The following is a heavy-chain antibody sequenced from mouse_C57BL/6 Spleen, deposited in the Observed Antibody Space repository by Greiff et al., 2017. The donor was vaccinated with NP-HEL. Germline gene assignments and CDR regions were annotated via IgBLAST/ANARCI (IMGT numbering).Heavy chain of an antibody. CDR1: GYAFSSSW. D-gene: IGHD1-1*01. CDR2: IYPGDGDT. J-gene: IGHJ1*03. V-gene: IGHV1-82*01. CDR3: ARITTVVYLYFDV. Sequence: VQLQQSGPELVKPGASVKISCKASGYAFSSSWMNWVKQRPGKGLEWIGRIYPGDGDTNYNGKFKGTATLTADKSSSTAYMPLSSLTSEDSAVYFCARITTVVYLYFDVWGTGTTVTVSS.